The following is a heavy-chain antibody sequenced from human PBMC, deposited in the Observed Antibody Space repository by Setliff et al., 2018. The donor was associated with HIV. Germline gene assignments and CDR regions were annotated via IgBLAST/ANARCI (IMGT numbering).Heavy chain of an antibody. CDR3: ARGGLGGFWSGYFTSGSFDS. J-gene: IGHJ4*02. V-gene: IGHV4-59*11. CDR2: MYCSGST. Sequence: SETLSLTCTVSGGSISSHYWSWIRQPPGKGLEWIGYMYCSGSTNYNPSLKSRVTISVDSSKNQLSLTLTSVTTTDTAVYYCARGGLGGFWSGYFTSGSFDSWGQGILVTVSS. CDR1: GGSISSHY. D-gene: IGHD3-3*01.